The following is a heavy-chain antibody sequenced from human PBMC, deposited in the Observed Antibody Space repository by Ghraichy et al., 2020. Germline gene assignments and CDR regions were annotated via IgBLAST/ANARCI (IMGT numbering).Heavy chain of an antibody. CDR3: VRGFSNFLDY. J-gene: IGHJ4*02. D-gene: IGHD5-12*01. CDR1: GDRVSSNTAS. V-gene: IGHV6-1*01. Sequence: SQTLSLTCAISGDRVSSNTASWHWIRHSPSRGLEWLGRTYYLSKWFTDYAFSVQSRIAVSPDTSKNQFSLHLNSVTPDDTAVYYCVRGFSNFLDYWGQGALVTVSS. CDR2: TYYLSKWFT.